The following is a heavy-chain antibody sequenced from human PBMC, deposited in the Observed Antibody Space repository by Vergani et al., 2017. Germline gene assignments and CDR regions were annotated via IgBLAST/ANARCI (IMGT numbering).Heavy chain of an antibody. V-gene: IGHV4-39*01. CDR1: GGSISSSSYY. Sequence: QLQLQESGPGLVKPSETLSLTCTVSGGSISSSSYYWGWIRQPPGKGLEWIGSMFYTGSTYYNPSLKSRVTISIDTPKNQFSLRLSSVTAADTAVYYCAGQGAMVTTWGGRYYGMDVWGQGTTVTVSS. CDR3: AGQGAMVTTWGGRYYGMDV. CDR2: MFYTGST. D-gene: IGHD4-17*01. J-gene: IGHJ6*02.